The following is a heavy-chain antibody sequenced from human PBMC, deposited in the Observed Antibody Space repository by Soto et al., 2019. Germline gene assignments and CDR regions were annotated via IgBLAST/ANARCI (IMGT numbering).Heavy chain of an antibody. CDR3: ATRASGTYYTPSYYIDY. Sequence: PGGSLRLSCAASGFTFSSYAMSWVRQAPGKGLGWVSAISGSGGSTYYADSVKGRFTISRDNSKNTLYLQMNSLRAEDTAVYYCATRASGTYYTPSYYIDYRGQGALVTVSS. J-gene: IGHJ4*02. V-gene: IGHV3-23*01. CDR2: ISGSGGST. D-gene: IGHD3-10*01. CDR1: GFTFSSYA.